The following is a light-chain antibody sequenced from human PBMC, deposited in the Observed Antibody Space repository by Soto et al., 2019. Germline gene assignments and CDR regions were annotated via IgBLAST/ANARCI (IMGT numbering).Light chain of an antibody. Sequence: DIQMTQSASSLSASIGDRFTITCRASQTISTYLHWYQQKPGKAPNLLIYAASSLQSGVPSRFSGSGYGTDFTLTINSLQPEDFATYYCQQSYSTPRTFGQGTKVDI. J-gene: IGKJ1*01. CDR1: QTISTY. V-gene: IGKV1-39*01. CDR3: QQSYSTPRT. CDR2: AAS.